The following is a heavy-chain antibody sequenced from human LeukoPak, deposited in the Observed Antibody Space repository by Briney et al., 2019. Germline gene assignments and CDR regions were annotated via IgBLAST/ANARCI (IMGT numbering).Heavy chain of an antibody. D-gene: IGHD3-22*01. V-gene: IGHV3-7*01. CDR3: ARDRGWRTSGYYLYHFDY. CDR2: IKHNGGEK. CDR1: GFTFTDYF. J-gene: IGHJ4*02. Sequence: TGGSLRLSCVASGFTFTDYFMSWVRQAPGKGLEWVASIKHNGGEKYYVDSVKGRFTIPRDNAKNSLYLEMSSLRVEDRAVYYCARDRGWRTSGYYLYHFDYWGQGTLVTFAS.